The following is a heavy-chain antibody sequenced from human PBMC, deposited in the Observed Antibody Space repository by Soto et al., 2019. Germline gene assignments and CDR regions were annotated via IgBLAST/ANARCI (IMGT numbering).Heavy chain of an antibody. CDR1: GFTFSSYG. D-gene: IGHD6-13*01. Sequence: QVQLVESGGGVVQPGRSLRLSCAASGFTFSSYGMHWVRQAPGKGLEWVAVIWYDGSNKYYADSVEGRFTISRDNSKNTLYLQMNSLRAEDTAVYYCARDLRIAAAGTFDYWGQGTLVTVSS. V-gene: IGHV3-33*01. CDR2: IWYDGSNK. J-gene: IGHJ4*02. CDR3: ARDLRIAAAGTFDY.